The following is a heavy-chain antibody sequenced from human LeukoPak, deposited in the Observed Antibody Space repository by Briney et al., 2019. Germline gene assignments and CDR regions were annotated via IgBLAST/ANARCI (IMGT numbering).Heavy chain of an antibody. CDR2: INHSGST. Sequence: SETLSLTCAVYGGSFSGYYWSWIRQPPGKGLEWIGEINHSGSTNYNPSLKSRVTISVDTSKNRFSLKLSSVTAADTAVYYCARGVAAAGYVDYWGQGTLVTVSS. CDR3: ARGVAAAGYVDY. D-gene: IGHD6-13*01. J-gene: IGHJ4*02. V-gene: IGHV4-34*01. CDR1: GGSFSGYY.